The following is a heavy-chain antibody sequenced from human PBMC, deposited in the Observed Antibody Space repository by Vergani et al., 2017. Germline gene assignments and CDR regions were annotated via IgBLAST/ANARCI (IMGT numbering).Heavy chain of an antibody. Sequence: QVQLVESGGGVVQPGRSLRLSCAASGFTFSSYGMHWVRQAPGKGLEWVAVIWYDGSNKYYADSVKGRFTISRDNSKNTLYLQMNSLRAEDTAVYYCTRLTYGPYGDYDGSYWYFDLWGRGTLVTVSS. CDR1: GFTFSSYG. CDR2: IWYDGSNK. D-gene: IGHD4-17*01. CDR3: TRLTYGPYGDYDGSYWYFDL. V-gene: IGHV3-33*01. J-gene: IGHJ2*01.